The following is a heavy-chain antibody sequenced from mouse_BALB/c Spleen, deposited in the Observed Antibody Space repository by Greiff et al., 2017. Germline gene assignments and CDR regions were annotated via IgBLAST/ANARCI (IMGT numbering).Heavy chain of an antibody. Sequence: QVQLQQPGAELVKPGASVKLSCKASGYTFTSYWMHWVKQRPGQGLEWIGKINPSNGRTNYNEKFKSKATLTVDKSSSTAYMQLSSLTSEDSAVYYCARSGDGYYGAMDYWGQGTSVTVSS. CDR1: GYTFTSYW. J-gene: IGHJ4*01. CDR2: INPSNGRT. CDR3: ARSGDGYYGAMDY. V-gene: IGHV1S81*02. D-gene: IGHD2-3*01.